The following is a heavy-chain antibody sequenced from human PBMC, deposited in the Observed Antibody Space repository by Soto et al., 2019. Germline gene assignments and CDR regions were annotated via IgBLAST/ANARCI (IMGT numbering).Heavy chain of an antibody. J-gene: IGHJ3*02. CDR1: GFTFDDYA. Sequence: LRLSCAASGFTFDDYAMHWVRQAPGKGLEWVSGISWNSGSIGYADSVKGRFTISRDNAKNSLYLQMNSLRAEDTALYYCAKKTGTLESAFDTWGQGTMVTVSS. D-gene: IGHD1-1*01. CDR2: ISWNSGSI. V-gene: IGHV3-9*01. CDR3: AKKTGTLESAFDT.